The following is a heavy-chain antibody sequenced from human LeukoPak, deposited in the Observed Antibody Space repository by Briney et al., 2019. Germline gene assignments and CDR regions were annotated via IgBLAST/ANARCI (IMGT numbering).Heavy chain of an antibody. V-gene: IGHV5-51*01. CDR1: GYSFTSYW. CDR2: IYPGDSDT. J-gene: IGHJ4*02. CDR3: ARRKWLVATTGYYFDY. Sequence: GESLKISFKGSGYSFTSYWIGWVRQMPGKGLEWGGIIYPGDSDTRYSPSFQGQVTISADKSISTAYLQWSSLKASDTAMYYCARRKWLVATTGYYFDYWGQGTLVTVSS. D-gene: IGHD6-19*01.